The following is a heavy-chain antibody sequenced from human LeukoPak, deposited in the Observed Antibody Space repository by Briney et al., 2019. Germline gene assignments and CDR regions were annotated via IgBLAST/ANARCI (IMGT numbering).Heavy chain of an antibody. Sequence: ASVKVSCKASGYTFSGYYMHWVRQAPGQGLEWMGWINPNSGGTKYAQKFQGRVTMTRDTSISTAYMGLSKLRSDDTAVYSCARDYGFYSGLYFFDYWGQGTLVTVSS. CDR2: INPNSGGT. CDR1: GYTFSGYY. D-gene: IGHD1-26*01. CDR3: ARDYGFYSGLYFFDY. V-gene: IGHV1-2*02. J-gene: IGHJ4*02.